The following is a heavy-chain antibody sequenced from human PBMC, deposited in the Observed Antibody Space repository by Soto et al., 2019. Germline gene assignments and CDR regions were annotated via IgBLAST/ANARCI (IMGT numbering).Heavy chain of an antibody. CDR2: IIPILGIA. Sequence: QVQLVQSGAEVKKPGSSVKVSCKASGVTFSSYTISWVRQAPGQGLEWMGRIIPILGIANYAQKFQGRVTITADKSTSTANMELSSLRSADTAVYYCAREEYYYGAGAFFDYWGQGTLVTVSS. J-gene: IGHJ4*02. CDR1: GVTFSSYT. D-gene: IGHD3-10*01. V-gene: IGHV1-69*08. CDR3: AREEYYYGAGAFFDY.